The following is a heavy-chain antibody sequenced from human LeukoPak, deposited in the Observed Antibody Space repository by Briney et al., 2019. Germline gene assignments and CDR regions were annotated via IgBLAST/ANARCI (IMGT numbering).Heavy chain of an antibody. Sequence: GSLRLSCAASGFTFSSYAMSWVRQAPGKGLEWVSAISGSGGSTYYADSVKGRFTISRDNSKNTLYLQMNSLRAEDTAVYYCATKRGIAAAAPWAFDIWGQGTMVTVSS. D-gene: IGHD6-13*01. CDR2: ISGSGGST. CDR1: GFTFSSYA. CDR3: ATKRGIAAAAPWAFDI. J-gene: IGHJ3*02. V-gene: IGHV3-23*01.